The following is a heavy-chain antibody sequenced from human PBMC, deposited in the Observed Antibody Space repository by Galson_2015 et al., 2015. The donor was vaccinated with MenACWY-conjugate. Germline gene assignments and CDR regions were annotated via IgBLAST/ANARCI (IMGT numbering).Heavy chain of an antibody. CDR2: ISSTSSAI. J-gene: IGHJ4*02. CDR1: GFNFNSYS. Sequence: SLRLSCAASGFNFNSYSMNWVRQAPGKGLEWLSYISSTSSAIFYADSVKGRFTITRDSATSTLYLQMNGLRDEDTAVYYCARDESLYSGCYYLDYWGQGTLVTVSS. D-gene: IGHD1-26*01. CDR3: ARDESLYSGCYYLDY. V-gene: IGHV3-48*02.